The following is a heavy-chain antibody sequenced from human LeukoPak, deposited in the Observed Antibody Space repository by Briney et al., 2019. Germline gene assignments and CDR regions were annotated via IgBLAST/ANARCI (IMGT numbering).Heavy chain of an antibody. V-gene: IGHV1-69*04. J-gene: IGHJ4*02. Sequence: SVKVSCKASGYTFTSYGISWVRQAPGQGLEWMGRIIPILGIANYAQKFQGRVTITADESTSTAYMELSSLRSEDTAVYYCARDWPVAGTGAFDYWGQGTLVTVSS. CDR1: GYTFTSYG. CDR2: IIPILGIA. CDR3: ARDWPVAGTGAFDY. D-gene: IGHD6-19*01.